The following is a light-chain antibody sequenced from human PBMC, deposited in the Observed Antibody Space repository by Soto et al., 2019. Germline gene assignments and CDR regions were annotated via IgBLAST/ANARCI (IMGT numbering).Light chain of an antibody. CDR3: HQYNNFWT. J-gene: IGKJ1*01. V-gene: IGKV3-15*01. Sequence: EIEMTQSPATLSVSPGERVTLSCRASQSVSSRLAWYHQKPGQSPRLLIYGASTRATGIPARFSGSGSGTEFTLTISSLQSEDFGLYYCHQYNNFWTFGQGTKVDIK. CDR1: QSVSSR. CDR2: GAS.